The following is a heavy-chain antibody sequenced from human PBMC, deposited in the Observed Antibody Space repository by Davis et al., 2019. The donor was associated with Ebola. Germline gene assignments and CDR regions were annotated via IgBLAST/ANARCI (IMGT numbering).Heavy chain of an antibody. Sequence: SETLSLTCTVSGGSISSDGHYWSWIRQHPGQGLEWIGNIYYSGTTYYNPSLNSRVTISVDTSKNRFSLKLSFVTAADTAVYFCARGAVAPFDYWGQGTLVTVSS. J-gene: IGHJ4*02. V-gene: IGHV4-39*01. CDR2: IYYSGTT. CDR1: GGSISSDGHY. D-gene: IGHD6-19*01. CDR3: ARGAVAPFDY.